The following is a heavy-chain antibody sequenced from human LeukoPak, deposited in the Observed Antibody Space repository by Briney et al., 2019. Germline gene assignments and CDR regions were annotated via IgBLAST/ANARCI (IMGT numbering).Heavy chain of an antibody. Sequence: GESLKISCQGSGYSSTSYWVGWVRQMPGKGLEWMGIMYPGDSDTRYSPSFQGQVTISADKSISTAYLQWSSLKASDTAIYYCARRDGYNMGAFDIWGQGTMVTVSS. D-gene: IGHD5-24*01. CDR2: MYPGDSDT. J-gene: IGHJ3*02. V-gene: IGHV5-51*01. CDR1: GYSSTSYW. CDR3: ARRDGYNMGAFDI.